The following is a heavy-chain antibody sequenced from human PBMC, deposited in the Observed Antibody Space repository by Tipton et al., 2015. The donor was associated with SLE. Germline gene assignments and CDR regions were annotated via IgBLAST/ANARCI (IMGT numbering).Heavy chain of an antibody. Sequence: TLSLTCTVSGVSISSYYWSWIRQPPGKGLEWVGYIYYSGSTNYNPSLKSRVTISVDTSKNQFSLKLSSVTAADTAVYYCARGGYDYIWGSSLYFDYWGQGTLVTVSS. V-gene: IGHV4-59*01. J-gene: IGHJ4*02. CDR1: GVSISSYY. CDR2: IYYSGST. D-gene: IGHD3-16*01. CDR3: ARGGYDYIWGSSLYFDY.